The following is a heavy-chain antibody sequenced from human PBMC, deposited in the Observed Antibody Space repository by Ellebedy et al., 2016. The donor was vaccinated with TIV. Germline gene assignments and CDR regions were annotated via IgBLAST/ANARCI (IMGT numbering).Heavy chain of an antibody. Sequence: SETLSLTCAVSGGSFSRYYYNWIRQPPGKGLEWIGEISHSGSTSYSPSLTSRVTMSVDTSKNQFSLKVNSVTAADTAIYYCGANFPGYTSNTGLDYWGQGTLVTVSS. CDR1: GGSFSRYY. D-gene: IGHD3-16*02. CDR2: ISHSGST. CDR3: GANFPGYTSNTGLDY. J-gene: IGHJ4*02. V-gene: IGHV4-34*01.